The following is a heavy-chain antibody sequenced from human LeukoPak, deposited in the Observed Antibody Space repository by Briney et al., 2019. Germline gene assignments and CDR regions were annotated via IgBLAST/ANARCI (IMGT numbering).Heavy chain of an antibody. CDR3: ARDLGQSTDY. Sequence: ASVKVSCKAPGYTFTSYYMHWVRQAPGQELEWMGIINPSGGSTSYAQKFQGRVTMTRDTSTSTVYMELSSLRSDDTAVYYCARDLGQSTDYWGQGTLVTVSS. D-gene: IGHD3-16*01. CDR1: GYTFTSYY. CDR2: INPSGGST. J-gene: IGHJ4*02. V-gene: IGHV1-46*01.